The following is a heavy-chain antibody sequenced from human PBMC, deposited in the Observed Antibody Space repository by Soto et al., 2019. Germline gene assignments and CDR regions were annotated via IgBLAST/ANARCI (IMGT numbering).Heavy chain of an antibody. J-gene: IGHJ2*01. D-gene: IGHD6-19*01. CDR1: GGSISSYY. CDR3: ASRIAVAGTLCYFDL. CDR2: IYYSGST. Sequence: QVQLQESGPGLVKPSETLSLTCTVSGGSISSYYWSWIRQPPGKGLEWIGYIYYSGSTNYNPSHQSRVTISVDTSKNQFSLKLSSVTAADTAVYYCASRIAVAGTLCYFDLWGRGTLVTVSS. V-gene: IGHV4-59*08.